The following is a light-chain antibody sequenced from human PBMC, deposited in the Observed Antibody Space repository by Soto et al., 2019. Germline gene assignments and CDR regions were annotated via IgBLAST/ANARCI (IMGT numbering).Light chain of an antibody. CDR3: QQYNNWPRT. Sequence: EIVMTQSPATLYESPGERATLSCRASQSVSSNLAWYQQKPGQAPRLLIYGASTRATGIPARFSGSRSGTEFTLTISSLQSEDFAVYYCQQYNNWPRTFGQGTKVEIK. CDR1: QSVSSN. J-gene: IGKJ1*01. CDR2: GAS. V-gene: IGKV3-15*01.